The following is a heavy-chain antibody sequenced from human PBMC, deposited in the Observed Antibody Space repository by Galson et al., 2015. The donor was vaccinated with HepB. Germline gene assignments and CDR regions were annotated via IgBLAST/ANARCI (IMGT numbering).Heavy chain of an antibody. CDR3: ATLGSCNNTDCREGWSYYYYMDV. J-gene: IGHJ6*03. CDR1: GGILTTHA. CDR2: IIPIFGAA. Sequence: SVKVSCKASGGILTTHAISWVRQAPGQGLAWMGGIIPIFGAARYAEKFQGRVTITADESTSTAYMDLASLRSEDTAMYYCATLGSCNNTDCREGWSYYYYMDVWGKGTTVTVSS. V-gene: IGHV1-69*13. D-gene: IGHD2-2*01.